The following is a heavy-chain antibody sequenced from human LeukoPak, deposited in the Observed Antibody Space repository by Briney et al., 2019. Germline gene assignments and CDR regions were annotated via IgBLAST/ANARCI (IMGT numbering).Heavy chain of an antibody. CDR3: AKVFDYDYVWGSYRYGPFDY. V-gene: IGHV3-23*01. CDR2: ISGSGGST. Sequence: GGSLRLSCAASGFTFSSYAMSWVRQAPGKGLEWVSAISGSGGSTYYADSVKGRFTISRDNSKNTLYLQMNSQRAEDTAVYYCAKVFDYDYVWGSYRYGPFDYWGQGTLVTVSS. D-gene: IGHD3-16*02. CDR1: GFTFSSYA. J-gene: IGHJ4*02.